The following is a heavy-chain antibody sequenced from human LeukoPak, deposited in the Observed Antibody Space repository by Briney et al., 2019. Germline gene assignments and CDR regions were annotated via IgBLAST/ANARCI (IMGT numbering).Heavy chain of an antibody. Sequence: GGSLRLSRAASGFTFSSYGMHWVRQAPGKGLEWVAVISYDGSNKYYADSVKGRFTISRDNSKNTLYLQMNSLRAEDTAVYYCAKDALWFGEGYYYMDVWGKGTTVTVSS. CDR3: AKDALWFGEGYYYMDV. V-gene: IGHV3-30*18. J-gene: IGHJ6*03. CDR2: ISYDGSNK. D-gene: IGHD3-10*01. CDR1: GFTFSSYG.